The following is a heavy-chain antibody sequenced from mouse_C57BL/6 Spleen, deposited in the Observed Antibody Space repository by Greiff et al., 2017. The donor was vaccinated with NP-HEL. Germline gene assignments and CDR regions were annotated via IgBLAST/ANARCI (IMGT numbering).Heavy chain of an antibody. CDR3: ARGGAGYGGAWFAY. CDR2: IYPSNGGT. D-gene: IGHD1-1*01. J-gene: IGHJ3*01. Sequence: QVQLQQPGTELVKPGASVKLSCKASGYTFTSYWMHWVKQRPGQGLEWIGNIYPSNGGTNYNEKFKSKATLTVDKSSSTAYMQLSSLTSEDSAVYYCARGGAGYGGAWFAYWGQGTLVTVAA. CDR1: GYTFTSYW. V-gene: IGHV1-53*01.